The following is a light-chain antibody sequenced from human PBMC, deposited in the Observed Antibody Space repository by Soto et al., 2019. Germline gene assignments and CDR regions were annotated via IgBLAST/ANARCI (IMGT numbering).Light chain of an antibody. V-gene: IGKV3-20*01. CDR1: QSVSNNY. CDR2: GAS. Sequence: EIWLTQSPGTLSRSPGERATLSCGASQSVSNNYLAWYQQKPGQAPRLLIYGASNRATGIPDRLSGSGSGTDFTLTISRMEPEDSAVYYCQQYGSSGTFGQGTKVDIK. CDR3: QQYGSSGT. J-gene: IGKJ1*01.